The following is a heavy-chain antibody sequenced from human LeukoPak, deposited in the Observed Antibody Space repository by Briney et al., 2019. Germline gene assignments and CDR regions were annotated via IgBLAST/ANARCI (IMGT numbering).Heavy chain of an antibody. CDR2: IYYSGST. D-gene: IGHD6-19*01. J-gene: IGHJ4*02. CDR1: GYSISSGYY. Sequence: SETLSLTCTVSGYSISSGYYWGWIRQPPGKGLEWIGSIYYSGSTNYNPSLKSRVTISLDTSKNQFSLTLSSVTAADTAVYYCARAKWLVRLWGQGTLVTVSS. V-gene: IGHV4-38-2*02. CDR3: ARAKWLVRL.